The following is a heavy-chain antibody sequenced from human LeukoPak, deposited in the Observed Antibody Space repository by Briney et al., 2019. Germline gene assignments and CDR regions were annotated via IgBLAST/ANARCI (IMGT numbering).Heavy chain of an antibody. CDR2: IKQDGSQK. Sequence: GGSLRLSCAASGFTFTGYWMVWVRQAPGKGLEWVANIKQDGSQKHYVDSVKGRFTITRDNAKKSLYLQMSNLRAEDTGVYYCAREDWGPDYWGQGTLVTVSS. D-gene: IGHD7-27*01. J-gene: IGHJ4*02. CDR3: AREDWGPDY. CDR1: GFTFTGYW. V-gene: IGHV3-7*01.